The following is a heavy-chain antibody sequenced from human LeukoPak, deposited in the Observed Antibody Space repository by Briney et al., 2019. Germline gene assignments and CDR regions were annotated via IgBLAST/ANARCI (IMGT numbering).Heavy chain of an antibody. CDR1: GGSISSSSYY. V-gene: IGHV4-39*02. Sequence: SETLSLTCAVSGGSISSSSYYWDWIRQPPGKGLEWIASIYYSGSTYYNPSLKSRVTISVDTPKNQFSLKLSSVTAADTAVYYCARDAYYYDSSGYYRFDYWGQGTLVTVSS. CDR3: ARDAYYYDSSGYYRFDY. CDR2: IYYSGST. J-gene: IGHJ4*02. D-gene: IGHD3-22*01.